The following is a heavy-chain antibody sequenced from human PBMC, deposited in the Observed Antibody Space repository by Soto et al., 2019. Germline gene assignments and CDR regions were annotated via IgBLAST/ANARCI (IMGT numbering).Heavy chain of an antibody. D-gene: IGHD3-22*01. V-gene: IGHV4-39*07. CDR3: ARSYYDSTGFAVDP. Sequence: SETLSLTCSVSGDSISNSRFYWAWIRQPPGEGLEWIGSIYHTGNAYYNPSLKSRATISVDTSKNQFSMKLTSVTAADAAVYYCARSYYDSTGFAVDPWGQGTLVTVSS. CDR2: IYHTGNA. J-gene: IGHJ5*02. CDR1: GDSISNSRFY.